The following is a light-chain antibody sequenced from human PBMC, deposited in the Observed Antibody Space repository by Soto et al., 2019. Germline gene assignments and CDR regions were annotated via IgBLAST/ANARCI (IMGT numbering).Light chain of an antibody. V-gene: IGLV2-23*02. CDR3: CSYAGSSSSI. CDR2: EVT. Sequence: QSALTQPASVSGSPGQSITISCSGTSSDVGTYNLVSWYQQYPGKAPRLMIYEVTKRPSGVSNRFSGSKSGNTASLTISALQPEDEADYYCCSYAGSSSSIFGTGTKLTVL. J-gene: IGLJ1*01. CDR1: SSDVGTYNL.